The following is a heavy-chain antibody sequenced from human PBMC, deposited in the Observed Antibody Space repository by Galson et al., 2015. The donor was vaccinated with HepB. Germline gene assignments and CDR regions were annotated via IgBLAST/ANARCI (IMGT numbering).Heavy chain of an antibody. V-gene: IGHV3-30*04. CDR3: ARAGSSWLYYYYYGMDV. CDR1: GFTFSSYA. Sequence: SLRLSCAASGFTFSSYAMHWVRQAPGKGLEWVAVISYDGSNKYYADSVKGRFTISRDNSKNTLYLQMNSLRAEDTAVYYCARAGSSWLYYYYYGMDVWGQGTTVTVSS. CDR2: ISYDGSNK. D-gene: IGHD6-13*01. J-gene: IGHJ6*02.